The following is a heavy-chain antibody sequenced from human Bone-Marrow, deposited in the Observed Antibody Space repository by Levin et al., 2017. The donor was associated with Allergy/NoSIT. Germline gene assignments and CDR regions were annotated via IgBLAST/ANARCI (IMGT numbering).Heavy chain of an antibody. V-gene: IGHV1-46*01. CDR2: INPSGGSP. CDR1: GYTFTSYY. CDR3: AREFVVVVVATAPPRDSDAFGI. J-gene: IGHJ3*02. D-gene: IGHD2-15*01. Sequence: ASVKVSCKASGYTFTSYYMHWVRQAPGQGLEWMGIINPSGGSPTYAQKFQGRVTMTRDTSTSTVYMELSSLRSEDTAVYYCAREFVVVVVATAPPRDSDAFGIWGQGTMVTVSS.